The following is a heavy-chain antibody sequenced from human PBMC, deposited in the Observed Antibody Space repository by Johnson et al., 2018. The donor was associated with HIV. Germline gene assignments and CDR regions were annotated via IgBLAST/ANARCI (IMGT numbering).Heavy chain of an antibody. D-gene: IGHD5-18*01. V-gene: IGHV3-11*04. J-gene: IGHJ3*01. CDR1: GFSVSNTY. CDR2: ISSSGTLK. CDR3: ARESTPWGGDYVGYGLDL. Sequence: QVQLVESGGGLVEPGGSLRLSCGASGFSVSNTYMNWVRQTPGKGLEWVSHISSSGTLKYYADSVKGRFTVARDNAKKSLYLEMTSLRVDDTAVYYCARESTPWGGDYVGYGLDLWGQGTMVTVSS.